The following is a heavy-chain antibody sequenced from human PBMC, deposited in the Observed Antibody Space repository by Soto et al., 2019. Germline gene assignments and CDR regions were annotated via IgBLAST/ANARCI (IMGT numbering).Heavy chain of an antibody. D-gene: IGHD2-2*01. J-gene: IGHJ6*03. CDR3: ANTRGLGLMDA. V-gene: IGHV4-4*02. Sequence: QVHLLESGPGLVEPSGTLSLTCTVSGGSISSRNRWSWVRQSPGKGLEWIGEVSHSGSTNSNPSLKGRVNFSLDNSNNQFSLNLESMTAADAAVYFCANTRGLGLMDAWGKGTTVVVSS. CDR2: VSHSGST. CDR1: GGSISSRNR.